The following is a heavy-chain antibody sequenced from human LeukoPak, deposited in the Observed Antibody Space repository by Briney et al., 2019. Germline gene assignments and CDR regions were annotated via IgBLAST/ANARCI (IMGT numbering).Heavy chain of an antibody. J-gene: IGHJ6*02. Sequence: GGSLRLSCAASGLTSSSYWMHWLRQAPGKGLVWVSRINSEGSITNYADSVKGRFTISRDTAKNTLYLQMTGLRAEDTAVYYCARQWSAAMDVWGQGTTVTVSS. CDR2: INSEGSIT. V-gene: IGHV3-74*01. CDR3: ARQWSAAMDV. CDR1: GLTSSSYW. D-gene: IGHD6-25*01.